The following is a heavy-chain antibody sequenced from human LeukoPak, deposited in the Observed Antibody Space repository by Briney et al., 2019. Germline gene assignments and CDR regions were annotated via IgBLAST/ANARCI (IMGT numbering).Heavy chain of an antibody. V-gene: IGHV5-10-1*01. Sequence: GESLKISCKGSGYSFPIYWISWVRQMPGKGLEWMGRIDPSDSYTNYSPSSQGHVTISADKSISTAYLQWSSLRASDTAIYYCARLKRDGYNFDYWGQGTLVIVSS. CDR2: IDPSDSYT. CDR1: GYSFPIYW. CDR3: ARLKRDGYNFDY. J-gene: IGHJ4*02. D-gene: IGHD5-24*01.